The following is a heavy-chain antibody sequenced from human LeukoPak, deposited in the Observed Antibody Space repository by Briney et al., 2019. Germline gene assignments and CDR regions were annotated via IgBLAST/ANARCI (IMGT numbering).Heavy chain of an antibody. CDR1: GGTFSSYA. Sequence: SVKVSCKASGGTFSSYAISWVRQPPGQGLEWMGGIIPFFGTANYAQKFQGRVTITADESTSTAYMELSSLRSEDTAVYYCARDGTYYDFWSGYYYWFDPWGQGTLVTVSS. CDR3: ARDGTYYDFWSGYYYWFDP. CDR2: IIPFFGTA. V-gene: IGHV1-69*13. J-gene: IGHJ5*02. D-gene: IGHD3-3*01.